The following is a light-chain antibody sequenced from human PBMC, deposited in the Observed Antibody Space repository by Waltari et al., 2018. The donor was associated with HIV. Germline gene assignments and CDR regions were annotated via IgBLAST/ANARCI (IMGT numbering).Light chain of an antibody. J-gene: IGLJ1*01. V-gene: IGLV2-11*01. CDR2: DVS. Sequence: QSALTQPRSVSGSPGQSVTISCTGSSSDVGGSTYVSWYQQPPGKAPQVLIYDVSERPSGVPDRFSGSRSGNTASLTISGLQAEDEAHYYCCSYAGTSTSFVFGTGTKVTVL. CDR1: SSDVGGSTY. CDR3: CSYAGTSTSFV.